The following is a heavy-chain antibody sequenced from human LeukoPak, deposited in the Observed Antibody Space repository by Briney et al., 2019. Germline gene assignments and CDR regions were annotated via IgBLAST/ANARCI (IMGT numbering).Heavy chain of an antibody. CDR2: INPNSGGT. CDR1: GYTFTGYY. CDR3: AREYVDTAMVPTFDY. J-gene: IGHJ4*02. Sequence: GASVKVSCKASGYTFTGYYMHWVRQAPGQGLEWMGWINPNSGGTNYAQKFQGRVTMTRDTSISTAYMELSRLRSDDTAVYYCAREYVDTAMVPTFDYWGRGTLVTVSS. V-gene: IGHV1-2*02. D-gene: IGHD5-18*01.